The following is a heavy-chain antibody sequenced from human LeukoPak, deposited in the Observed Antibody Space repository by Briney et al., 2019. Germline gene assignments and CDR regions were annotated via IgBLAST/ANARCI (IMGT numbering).Heavy chain of an antibody. J-gene: IGHJ4*02. Sequence: GGSLRLSCAASGFTFGSYWMQWVRQTPEKGLVWVAHINNDGSNTIYADSVKGRFTTSRDNAKNTLYLQMNSLRAEDTAVYYCLRDLNWSLDQWGQGTLVTVSS. D-gene: IGHD1-20*01. CDR1: GFTFGSYW. CDR3: LRDLNWSLDQ. V-gene: IGHV3-74*01. CDR2: INNDGSNT.